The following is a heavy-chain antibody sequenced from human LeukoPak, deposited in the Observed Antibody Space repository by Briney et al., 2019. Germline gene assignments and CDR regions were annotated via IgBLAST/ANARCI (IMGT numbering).Heavy chain of an antibody. J-gene: IGHJ6*02. D-gene: IGHD1-26*01. CDR3: ARDRAGGSSHYYYYGMDV. V-gene: IGHV1-46*01. CDR2: INPSGGST. Sequence: ASVKVSCKASGYTFTSYYMHWVRQAPGQGLEWMGIINPSGGSTSYAQKFQGRVTMTRDTSTSTVYMELSSLRSEDTAVYYCARDRAGGSSHYYYYGMDVWGRGTTVTVSS. CDR1: GYTFTSYY.